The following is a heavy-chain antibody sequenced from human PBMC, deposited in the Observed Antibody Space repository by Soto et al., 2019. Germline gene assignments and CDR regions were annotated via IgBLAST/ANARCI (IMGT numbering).Heavy chain of an antibody. Sequence: ASVKVSCKASGYTFTGYYMHWVRQAPGQGLEWMGWINPNSGGTNYAQKIQGRVTMTRDTSISTAYMELSRLRSDDTAVYYCARDQDWNYGWFDPWGQGTLVTVSS. V-gene: IGHV1-2*02. J-gene: IGHJ5*02. D-gene: IGHD1-7*01. CDR3: ARDQDWNYGWFDP. CDR1: GYTFTGYY. CDR2: INPNSGGT.